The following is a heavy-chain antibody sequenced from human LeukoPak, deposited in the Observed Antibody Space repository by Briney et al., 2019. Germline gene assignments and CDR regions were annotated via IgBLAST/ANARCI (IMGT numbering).Heavy chain of an antibody. D-gene: IGHD4-11*01. CDR1: GFTFSDYY. V-gene: IGHV3-11*01. Sequence: GGSLRLSCAASGFTFSDYYMSWIRQAPGKGLEWVSYISSSGSTIYYADSVKGRFTISRDNAKNSLYLQMNSLRSEDTAVYYCASGYGEDYSNSYYMDVWGKGTTVTVSS. CDR3: ASGYGEDYSNSYYMDV. CDR2: ISSSGSTI. J-gene: IGHJ6*03.